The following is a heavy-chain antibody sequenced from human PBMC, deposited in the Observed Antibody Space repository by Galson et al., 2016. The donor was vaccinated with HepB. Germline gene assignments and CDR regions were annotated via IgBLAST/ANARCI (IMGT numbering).Heavy chain of an antibody. Sequence: SLRLSCAASGFTFSSHAMSWVRQAPGKGLEWVSGISGSGGSTYYADSAKGRFTISRDNSKNTLYLQMNSLRAEDTAVYYCAKNDILTGYSAFDYWGQGTLVTVSS. V-gene: IGHV3-23*01. J-gene: IGHJ4*02. CDR2: ISGSGGST. CDR3: AKNDILTGYSAFDY. CDR1: GFTFSSHA. D-gene: IGHD3-9*01.